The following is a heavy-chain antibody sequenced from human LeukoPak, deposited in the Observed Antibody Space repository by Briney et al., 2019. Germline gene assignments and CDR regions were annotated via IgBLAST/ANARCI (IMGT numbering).Heavy chain of an antibody. Sequence: SETLSLTCTVSGGSISSYYWSWIRQPPGKGLEWIGYIYYSGSTNYNPSLKSRVTISVDTSKNQFSLKLSSVTAADTAVYYCARSYDSSGYYYVRYAFDIRGQGTMVTVSS. V-gene: IGHV4-59*01. CDR3: ARSYDSSGYYYVRYAFDI. J-gene: IGHJ3*02. D-gene: IGHD3-22*01. CDR2: IYYSGST. CDR1: GGSISSYY.